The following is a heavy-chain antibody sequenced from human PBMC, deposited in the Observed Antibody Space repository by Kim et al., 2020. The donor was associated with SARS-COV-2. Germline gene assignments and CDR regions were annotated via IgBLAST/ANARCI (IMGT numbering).Heavy chain of an antibody. D-gene: IGHD2-8*01. CDR3: ARDPIDIVLVPSLRSRGGPRPRYGLDV. Sequence: SVKVSCRVSGDDFNTYSFSWVRQAPGQGLEWMGDIIPIFNRPNYAQKFQGKVTITADESTRTVYLELSSLRSEDTAVYFCARDPIDIVLVPSLRSRGGPRPRYGLDVWGEGTAVIVSA. CDR2: IIPIFNRP. CDR1: GDDFNTYS. J-gene: IGHJ6*04. V-gene: IGHV1-69*13.